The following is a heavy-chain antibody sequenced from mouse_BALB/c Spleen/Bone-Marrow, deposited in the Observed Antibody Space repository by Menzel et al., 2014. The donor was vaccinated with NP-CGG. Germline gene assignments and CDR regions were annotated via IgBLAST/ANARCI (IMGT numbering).Heavy chain of an antibody. J-gene: IGHJ2*02. CDR3: ATRESRYNWFHY. CDR1: GFNIEDTY. CDR2: IDPANDNI. V-gene: IGHV14-3*02. Sequence: VQLKESGAELVKPGASVKLSCTASGFNIEDTYIHWVKQRPEQGLDWIGRIDPANDNIKYDPKFQDKATISGDTSSNTPYMKHSTVTSANTSVFCWATRESRYNWFHYWGQGTSVTVS. D-gene: IGHD1-2*01.